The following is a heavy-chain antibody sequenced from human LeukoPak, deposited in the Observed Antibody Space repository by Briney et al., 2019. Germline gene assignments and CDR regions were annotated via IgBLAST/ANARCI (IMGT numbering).Heavy chain of an antibody. CDR2: ISWNSDNI. J-gene: IGHJ6*04. D-gene: IGHD3-10*02. Sequence: GGSLRLSCAASGFTFDEYGMHWVRQAPGKGLEWVSGISWNSDNIAYADSVKGRFTISRDNAKNSLYLQMNSLRAEDTAVYYCAELGITMIGGVWGKGTTVTISS. CDR3: AELGITMIGGV. V-gene: IGHV3-9*01. CDR1: GFTFDEYG.